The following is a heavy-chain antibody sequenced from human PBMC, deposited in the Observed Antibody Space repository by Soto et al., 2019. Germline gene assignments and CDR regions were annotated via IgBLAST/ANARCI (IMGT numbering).Heavy chain of an antibody. D-gene: IGHD2-21*02. CDR1: GYTFTGYY. V-gene: IGHV1-2*04. CDR3: ARGCGGDCLSSYYGMDV. CDR2: INPNSGGT. J-gene: IGHJ6*02. Sequence: ASVQVSCKASGYTFTGYYMHWVRQAPGQGLEWMGWINPNSGGTNYAQKFQGWVTMTRDTSISTAYMELSRLRSDDTAVYYCARGCGGDCLSSYYGMDVWGQGTTVTVSS.